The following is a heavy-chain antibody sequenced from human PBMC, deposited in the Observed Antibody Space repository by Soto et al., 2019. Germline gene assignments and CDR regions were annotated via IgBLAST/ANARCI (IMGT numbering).Heavy chain of an antibody. CDR3: ARDRFDYSHPTDIDY. CDR2: LSSSSSTI. J-gene: IGHJ4*02. Sequence: EVQLVESGGGLVQPGGSLRVSCEASGFTFSSYTMNGVRQAPGKGREWVSSLSSSSSTINYADSVKGRFTISRDNAKNSLYLQMNSLRAEDTAVYYCARDRFDYSHPTDIDYWGQGTLVTVSS. D-gene: IGHD4-4*01. CDR1: GFTFSSYT. V-gene: IGHV3-48*01.